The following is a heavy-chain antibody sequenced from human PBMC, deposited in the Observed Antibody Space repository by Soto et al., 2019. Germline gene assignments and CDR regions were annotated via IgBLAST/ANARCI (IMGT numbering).Heavy chain of an antibody. CDR1: GYTLTELS. Sequence: ASVKVSCKVSGYTLTELSMHWVRQAPGKGLEWMGGFDPEDGETIYAQKFQGRVTMTEDTSTDTAYMELSSLRSEDTAVFYCATEPAAMRFYYYYGMDVWGQGTTVTVSS. J-gene: IGHJ6*02. V-gene: IGHV1-24*01. CDR2: FDPEDGET. CDR3: ATEPAAMRFYYYYGMDV. D-gene: IGHD2-2*01.